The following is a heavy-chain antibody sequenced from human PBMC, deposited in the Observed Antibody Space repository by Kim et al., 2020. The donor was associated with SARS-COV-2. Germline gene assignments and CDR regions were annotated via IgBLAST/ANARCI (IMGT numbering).Heavy chain of an antibody. D-gene: IGHD2-2*01. Sequence: SETLSLTCAVYGGSFSGHSWSWVRQPPGQGLEWIGEITDSGSTKYNPSLKSRLTISLDVSKNQFSLKLTSVTAADRGLYYCARGRVGVVPAPVLGLGPFYEYFILDVWGHGTTVTVSS. CDR3: ARGRVGVVPAPVLGLGPFYEYFILDV. CDR1: GGSFSGHS. V-gene: IGHV4-34*01. J-gene: IGHJ6*02. CDR2: ITDSGST.